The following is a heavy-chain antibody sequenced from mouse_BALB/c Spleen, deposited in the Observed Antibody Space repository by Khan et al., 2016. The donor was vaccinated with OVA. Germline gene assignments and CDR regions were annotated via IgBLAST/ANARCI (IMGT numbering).Heavy chain of an antibody. D-gene: IGHD1-1*01. Sequence: DVHLVESGPGLVKPSQSLSLTCTVTGYSFTTDYAWNWIRQFPGNKLEWMGYISYSGNTKYNPSLKSRISITRDTSKNQSFLQLKSVTTEDTARYYCARVYGGDFDYWGQGTTLTVSS. V-gene: IGHV3-2*02. CDR1: GYSFTTDYA. CDR3: ARVYGGDFDY. CDR2: ISYSGNT. J-gene: IGHJ2*01.